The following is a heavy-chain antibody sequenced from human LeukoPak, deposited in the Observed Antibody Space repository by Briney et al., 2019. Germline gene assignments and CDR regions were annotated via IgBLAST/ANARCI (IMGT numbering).Heavy chain of an antibody. V-gene: IGHV3-23*01. CDR1: GFTFSTYA. CDR3: ARDGRNGWYPYYYGMDV. D-gene: IGHD6-19*01. Sequence: PGGSLRLSCASSGFTFSTYAMSWVRQAPGKGLEWVSAISGSGGSTYYADSVKGRFTISRDNAKNSLYLQMNSLRAEDTAVYYCARDGRNGWYPYYYGMDVWGQGTTVTVSS. J-gene: IGHJ6*02. CDR2: ISGSGGST.